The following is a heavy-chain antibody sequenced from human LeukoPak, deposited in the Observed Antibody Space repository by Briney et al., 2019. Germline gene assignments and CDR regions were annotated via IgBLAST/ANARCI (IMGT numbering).Heavy chain of an antibody. J-gene: IGHJ4*02. CDR2: IYTSGST. CDR1: GGSISSGSYY. CDR3: ARGGIAVAGTLTH. D-gene: IGHD6-19*01. Sequence: SQTLSLTCTVSGGSISSGSYYWSWIRQPAGEGLEWIERIYTSGSTNYNPSLKSRVTISVDTSKNQFSLKLSSVTAADTAVYYCARGGIAVAGTLTHWGQGTLVTVSS. V-gene: IGHV4-61*02.